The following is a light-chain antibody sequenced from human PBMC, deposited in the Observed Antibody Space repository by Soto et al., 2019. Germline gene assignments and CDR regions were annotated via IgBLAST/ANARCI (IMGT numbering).Light chain of an antibody. CDR2: GNT. J-gene: IGLJ1*01. V-gene: IGLV1-40*01. CDR3: QSYDDSLSVHYV. CDR1: SSNIGSTYD. Sequence: QSVLTQPPSVSGAPGHRVTISCTGSSSNIGSTYDVQWYQQLPGTAPKLLIHGNTNRPSGVPDRFSGSKSGTSASLAITGLQADDEADYYCQSYDDSLSVHYVFGNGTKVTVL.